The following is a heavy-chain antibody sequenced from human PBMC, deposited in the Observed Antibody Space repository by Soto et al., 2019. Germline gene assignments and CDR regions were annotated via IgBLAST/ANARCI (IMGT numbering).Heavy chain of an antibody. CDR3: AGGGTSANYAFDI. CDR2: ITGSGGTT. CDR1: GFTFSSYA. V-gene: IGHV3-23*01. D-gene: IGHD2-8*02. Sequence: EVQLLESGGGLVQLGGSLRLSCAASGFTFSSYAMSWVRQAPGKGLAWVSSITGSGGTTYYADSVQGRFTISRDNSKNTLYLQMNTLRAEDTAVVPCAGGGTSANYAFDIWGQGTLVTVSS. J-gene: IGHJ3*02.